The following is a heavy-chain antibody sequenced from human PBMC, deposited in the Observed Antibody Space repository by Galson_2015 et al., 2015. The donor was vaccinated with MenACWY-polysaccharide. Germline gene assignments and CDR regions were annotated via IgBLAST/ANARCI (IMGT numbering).Heavy chain of an antibody. CDR1: GYSFTSYW. V-gene: IGHV5-51*03. D-gene: IGHD5-18*01. CDR3: ARGGEDEDTAMVTWWFDP. J-gene: IGHJ5*02. CDR2: IYPGDSDT. Sequence: QSGAEVKKPGESLQISCKGSGYSFTSYWIGWVRQMPGKGLEWMGIIYPGDSDTRYSPSFQGQVTISADKSISTAYLQWSSLKASDTAMYYCARGGEDEDTAMVTWWFDPWGQGTLVTVSS.